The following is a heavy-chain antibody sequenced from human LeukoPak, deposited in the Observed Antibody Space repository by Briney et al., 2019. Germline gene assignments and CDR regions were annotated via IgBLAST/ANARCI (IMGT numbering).Heavy chain of an antibody. CDR2: ISGSGGST. CDR3: AKDDLTGYYTIDY. D-gene: IGHD3-9*01. Sequence: GGTLRPSCAASGFTFSSYGMSWVRQAPGKGLEWVSAISGSGGSTYYADSVKGRFTISRDNSKNTLYLQMNSLRAEDTAVYYCAKDDLTGYYTIDYWGQGTLVTVSS. V-gene: IGHV3-23*01. J-gene: IGHJ4*02. CDR1: GFTFSSYG.